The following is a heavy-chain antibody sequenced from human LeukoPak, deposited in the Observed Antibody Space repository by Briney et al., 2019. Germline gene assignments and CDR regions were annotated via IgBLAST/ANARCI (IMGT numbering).Heavy chain of an antibody. CDR1: GYSFTSYW. Sequence: GESLKISCKGSGYSFTSYWIGWVRQMPGKGLEWMGIIYPGDSDTRYSPSFQGQVTISADKSISTAYLQWSSLKASDTAMYYCAREYCGGDCSMTNWFDPWGQGTLVTVSS. CDR2: IYPGDSDT. V-gene: IGHV5-51*01. CDR3: AREYCGGDCSMTNWFDP. D-gene: IGHD2-21*02. J-gene: IGHJ5*02.